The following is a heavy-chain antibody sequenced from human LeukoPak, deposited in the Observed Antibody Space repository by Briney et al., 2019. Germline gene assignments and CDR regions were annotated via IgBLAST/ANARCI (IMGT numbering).Heavy chain of an antibody. D-gene: IGHD1-26*01. CDR2: INHSGST. V-gene: IGHV4-34*01. J-gene: IGHJ5*02. Sequence: RASETLSLTCAVYGGSFSGYYWSWIRQPPGKGLEWIGEINHSGSTNYNPSLKSRVTISVDTSKNQFPLKLSSVTAADTAVYYCARGYSGSPQPFDPWGQGTLVTVSS. CDR3: ARGYSGSPQPFDP. CDR1: GGSFSGYY.